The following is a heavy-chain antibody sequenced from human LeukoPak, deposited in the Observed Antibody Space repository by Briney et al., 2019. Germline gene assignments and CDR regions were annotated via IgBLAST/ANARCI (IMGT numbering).Heavy chain of an antibody. V-gene: IGHV4-59*01. J-gene: IGHJ4*02. CDR1: GGSISSYY. Sequence: PSETLSLTCTVSGGSISSYYWSWIRQPPGKGLEWIGYIYYSGSTNYNPSLKSRVTISVDTSKNQFSLKLGSVTAAGTAVYYCARGSPYSSSFCFDYWGQGTLVTVSS. CDR2: IYYSGST. D-gene: IGHD6-6*01. CDR3: ARGSPYSSSFCFDY.